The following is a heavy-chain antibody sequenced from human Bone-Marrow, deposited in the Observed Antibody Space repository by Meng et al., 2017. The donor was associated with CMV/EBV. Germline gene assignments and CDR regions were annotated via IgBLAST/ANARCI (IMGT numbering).Heavy chain of an antibody. CDR1: GFAFGDYA. J-gene: IGHJ4*02. CDR3: TRTWLTGDTYYFDY. D-gene: IGHD7-27*01. Sequence: GGSLTLSCAASGFAFGDYAMSWVRQAPGKGLEWVSFIRSKSYGGTTLYAASVKGRFTISRDDSKGVAYLQMNSLRTEDTAMYYCTRTWLTGDTYYFDYWGQGTLVTVSS. V-gene: IGHV3-49*04. CDR2: IRSKSYGGTT.